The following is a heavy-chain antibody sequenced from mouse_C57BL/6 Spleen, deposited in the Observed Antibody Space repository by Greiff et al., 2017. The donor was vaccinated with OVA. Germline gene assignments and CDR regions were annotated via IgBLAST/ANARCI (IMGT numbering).Heavy chain of an antibody. CDR2: INPSNGGT. J-gene: IGHJ3*01. Sequence: QVQLQQPGTELVKPGASVKLSCKASGYTFTSYWMHWVKQRPGQGLEWIGNINPSNGGTNYNEKFKIQATLTVDKSSSTAYMQLRRLTAEDSAVDSVARGYSNYGAWFAYGGQGTLVTVSA. CDR1: GYTFTSYW. V-gene: IGHV1-53*01. CDR3: ARGYSNYGAWFAY. D-gene: IGHD2-5*01.